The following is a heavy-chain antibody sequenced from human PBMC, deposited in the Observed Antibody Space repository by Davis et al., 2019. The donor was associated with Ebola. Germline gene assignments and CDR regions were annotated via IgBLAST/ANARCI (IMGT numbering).Heavy chain of an antibody. CDR1: GYTFTGYY. J-gene: IGHJ4*02. CDR2: INPNSGGT. V-gene: IGHV1-2*06. D-gene: IGHD6-13*01. Sequence: ASVKVSCMASGYTFTGYYMHWVRQAPGQGLEWMGRINPNSGGTNYAQKFQGRVTMTRDTSISTAYMELSRLRSDDTAVYYCAALGYSSSWYPFDYWGQGTLVTVSS. CDR3: AALGYSSSWYPFDY.